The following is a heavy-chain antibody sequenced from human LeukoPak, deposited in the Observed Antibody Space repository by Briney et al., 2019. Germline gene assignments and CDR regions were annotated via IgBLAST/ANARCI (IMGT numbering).Heavy chain of an antibody. CDR2: INPNSGGT. J-gene: IGHJ4*02. V-gene: IGHV1-2*02. CDR3: ARGIYSSGFSFDY. CDR1: GYTFTGYY. Sequence: GASVKVSCKASGYTFTGYYMHWVRQAPGQGLEWMGWINPNSGGTNYAQKFQGRVTMTRDTSISTAYMELSRLRSDDTAVYYCARGIYSSGFSFDYWGQGTLVTVSS. D-gene: IGHD6-19*01.